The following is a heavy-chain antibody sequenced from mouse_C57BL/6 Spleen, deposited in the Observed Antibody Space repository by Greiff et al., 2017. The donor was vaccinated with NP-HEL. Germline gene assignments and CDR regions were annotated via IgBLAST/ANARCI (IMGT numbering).Heavy chain of an antibody. CDR2: INPNYGTT. CDR1: GYSFTDYN. Sequence: EVQLQESGPELVKPGASVKISCKASGYSFTDYNMNWVKQSNGKSLEWIGVINPNYGTTSYNQKFKGKATLTVDQSSSTAYMQLNSLTSEDSAVYYCARSGYYGSSFWFAYWGQGTLVTVSA. CDR3: ARSGYYGSSFWFAY. J-gene: IGHJ3*01. D-gene: IGHD1-1*01. V-gene: IGHV1-39*01.